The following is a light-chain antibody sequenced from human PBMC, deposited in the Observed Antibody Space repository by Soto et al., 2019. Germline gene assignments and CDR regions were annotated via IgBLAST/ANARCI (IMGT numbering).Light chain of an antibody. CDR3: SSYAGSNIYYV. Sequence: QSVLTQPPSASGSPGQSVTISCTGTSSDVFGYNYVSWYQHHPGKAPKLMIYEVSKRPSGVPDRFSGSKSGNTASLTVSGLQAEDDVDYYCSSYAGSNIYYVFGTGPKVTVL. CDR2: EVS. J-gene: IGLJ1*01. V-gene: IGLV2-8*01. CDR1: SSDVFGYNY.